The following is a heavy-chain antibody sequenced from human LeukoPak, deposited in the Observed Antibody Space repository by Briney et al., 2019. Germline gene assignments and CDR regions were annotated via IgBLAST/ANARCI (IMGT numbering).Heavy chain of an antibody. CDR1: GFTVSNDY. CDR3: TRLLPSSHHFFDS. CDR2: IYGGGDT. D-gene: IGHD6-6*01. V-gene: IGHV3-53*01. J-gene: IGHJ4*02. Sequence: GGSLRLSCAVSGFTVSNDYMSWVRQAPGKGLEWVSVIYGGGDTYYADSVWGRFTISRDNFENTLFLQMDSLRAEDTAVYYCTRLLPSSHHFFDSWGQGTLVTVSS.